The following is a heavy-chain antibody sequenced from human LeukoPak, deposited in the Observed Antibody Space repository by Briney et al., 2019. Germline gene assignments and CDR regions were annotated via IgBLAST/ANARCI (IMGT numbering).Heavy chain of an antibody. J-gene: IGHJ4*02. CDR3: ATLWGFDRGFDY. Sequence: GGSLRLSCSASGFTFSSYAMSWVRQAPGKGLEWVSAISGSGGSTYYADSVKGRFTISRDNSENTLYLQMNSQRAEDTAVYYCATLWGFDRGFDYWGQGTLVTVSS. CDR2: ISGSGGST. V-gene: IGHV3-23*01. D-gene: IGHD7-27*01. CDR1: GFTFSSYA.